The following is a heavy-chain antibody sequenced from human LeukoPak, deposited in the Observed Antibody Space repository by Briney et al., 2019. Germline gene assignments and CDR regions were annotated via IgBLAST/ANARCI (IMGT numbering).Heavy chain of an antibody. J-gene: IGHJ4*02. Sequence: SETLSLTCTVSGYSISSGYWGWIRQPPGKGLEWIGSIYYSGSTYYNPSLKSRVTISVDTSKNQFSLKLSSVTAADTAVYYCARRQGIVVVTADYWGQGTLVTVSS. D-gene: IGHD3-22*01. CDR2: IYYSGST. V-gene: IGHV4-39*01. CDR1: GYSISSGY. CDR3: ARRQGIVVVTADY.